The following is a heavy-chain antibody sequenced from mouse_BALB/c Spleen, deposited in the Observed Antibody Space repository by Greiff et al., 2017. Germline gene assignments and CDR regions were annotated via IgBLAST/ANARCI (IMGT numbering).Heavy chain of an antibody. CDR3: ARASYYYGERNYAMDY. D-gene: IGHD1-1*01. CDR2: IWGDGST. Sequence: LVAPSQSLSITCTVSGFSLTGYGVNWVRQPPGKGLEWLGMIWGDGSTDYNSALKSRLSISKDNSKSQVFLKMNSLQTDDTARYYCARASYYYGERNYAMDYWGQGTSVTVSS. V-gene: IGHV2-6-7*01. J-gene: IGHJ4*01. CDR1: GFSLTGYG.